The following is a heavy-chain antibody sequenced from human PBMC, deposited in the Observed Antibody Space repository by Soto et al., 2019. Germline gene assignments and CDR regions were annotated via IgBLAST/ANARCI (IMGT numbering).Heavy chain of an antibody. Sequence: AAGGKCVDFAGRWIRQVKGKGLEWVSGISWNSGSIDYADSVKGRFTISRDNAKNSLYLQMNSLRIEDTALYYCAKVEQQLVLYHWFDPRGQGTLVTVSS. CDR1: GGKCVDFA. CDR3: AKVEQQLVLYHWFDP. CDR2: ISWNSGSI. J-gene: IGHJ5*02. D-gene: IGHD6-13*01. V-gene: IGHV3-9*01.